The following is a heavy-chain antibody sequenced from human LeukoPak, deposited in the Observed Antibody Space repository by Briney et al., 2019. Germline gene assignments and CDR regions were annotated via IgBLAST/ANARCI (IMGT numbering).Heavy chain of an antibody. CDR1: GFTFSDYA. CDR2: SSGSGGST. V-gene: IGHV3-23*01. J-gene: IGHJ4*02. D-gene: IGHD5-12*01. CDR3: ARLQHTGYDLARGFDY. Sequence: GGSLRLSCAASGFTFSDYAMSWVRQAPGKGLEWVSASSGSGGSTYYADSVKGRFTISRDNSKNTLYLQMNGLRAEDTALYYCARLQHTGYDLARGFDYWGQGTLVTVSS.